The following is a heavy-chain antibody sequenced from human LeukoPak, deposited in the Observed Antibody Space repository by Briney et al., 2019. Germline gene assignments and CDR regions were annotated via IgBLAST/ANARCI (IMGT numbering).Heavy chain of an antibody. CDR3: AYDSSGPFDY. J-gene: IGHJ4*02. Sequence: PGGSLRLSCAASGFTFTSYVMSWVRQAPGKGLEWVSVIYSGGSTYYADSVKGRFTISRDNSKNTLYLQMNSLRAEDTAVYYCAYDSSGPFDYWGQGTLVTVSS. CDR2: IYSGGST. D-gene: IGHD3-22*01. CDR1: GFTFTSYV. V-gene: IGHV3-53*01.